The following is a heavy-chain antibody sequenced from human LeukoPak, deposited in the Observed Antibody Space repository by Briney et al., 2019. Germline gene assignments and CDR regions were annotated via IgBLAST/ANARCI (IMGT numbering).Heavy chain of an antibody. CDR3: ATSGIVTVDSQLDH. V-gene: IGHV1-2*02. Sequence: ASLKLSCKASGYTFTGYYIHWVRQAPGQGLEWMGWINPTTGGTNSAQQFQGRVTMTRDTSISTAYMELRRLRSDDTAVYYCATSGIVTVDSQLDHWGQGTLVTVSS. CDR2: INPTTGGT. D-gene: IGHD1-26*01. J-gene: IGHJ4*02. CDR1: GYTFTGYY.